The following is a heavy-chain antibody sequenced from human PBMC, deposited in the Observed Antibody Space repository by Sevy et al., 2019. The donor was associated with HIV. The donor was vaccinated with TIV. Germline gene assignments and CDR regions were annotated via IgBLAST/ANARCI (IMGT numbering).Heavy chain of an antibody. CDR1: GFSVSSNY. Sequence: GGSLRLSCAASGFSVSSNYMSWVRQAPGKGLEWVSLIYSSGRTYYGDSAKGRFTISRDDSKNTLYLQMNSVRAEDTALYYCTRVHSGGYPFDYWGQGSLVTVSS. CDR2: IYSSGRT. V-gene: IGHV3-53*01. J-gene: IGHJ4*02. D-gene: IGHD3-22*01. CDR3: TRVHSGGYPFDY.